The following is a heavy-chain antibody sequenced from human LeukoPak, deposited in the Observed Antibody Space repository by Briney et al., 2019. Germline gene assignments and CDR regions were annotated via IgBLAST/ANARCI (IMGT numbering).Heavy chain of an antibody. CDR3: ARDDTGYGLFDS. CDR1: GGTFSSYA. D-gene: IGHD5-12*01. CDR2: IIPIFGTA. V-gene: IGHV1-69*13. Sequence: ASVKVSCKASGGTFSSYAISWVRQAPGQGLEWMGGIIPIFGTANYAQKFQGRVTITADESTSTAYMELSSLRSEDTAVYYCARDDTGYGLFDSWGQGTLVTVSS. J-gene: IGHJ5*01.